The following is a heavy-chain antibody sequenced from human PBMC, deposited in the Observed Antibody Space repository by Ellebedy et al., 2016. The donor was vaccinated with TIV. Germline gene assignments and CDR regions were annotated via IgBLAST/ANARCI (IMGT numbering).Heavy chain of an antibody. CDR2: TYYRSKWNN. J-gene: IGHJ4*02. CDR3: VRDPGLGSYRPFDY. D-gene: IGHD1-26*01. CDR1: GDSVSSNTAA. Sequence: SQTLSLTCAISGDSVSSNTAAWNWIRQSPSRGIEWLGRTYYRSKWNNDYAVSVKRRITVNPDTSKNQFSLQLKSVTPEDTAVYYCVRDPGLGSYRPFDYWGQGTPVTVSS. V-gene: IGHV6-1*01.